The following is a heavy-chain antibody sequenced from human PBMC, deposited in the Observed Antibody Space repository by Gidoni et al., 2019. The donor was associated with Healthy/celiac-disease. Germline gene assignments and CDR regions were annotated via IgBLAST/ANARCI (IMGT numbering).Heavy chain of an antibody. V-gene: IGHV1-2*04. CDR2: INPNSGGT. D-gene: IGHD3-22*01. CDR1: GYTVTGYY. CDR3: ARVGAYYYDSSGSDAFDI. Sequence: QVQLVQSGAEVKKPGASVKVSCKASGYTVTGYYMHWVRQAPGQGLEWMGWINPNSGGTNYAQKFQGWVTMTRDTSISTAYMELSRLRSDDTAVYYCARVGAYYYDSSGSDAFDIWGQGTMVTVSS. J-gene: IGHJ3*02.